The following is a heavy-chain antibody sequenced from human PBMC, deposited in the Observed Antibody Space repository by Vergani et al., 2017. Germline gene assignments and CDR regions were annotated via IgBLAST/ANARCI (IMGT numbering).Heavy chain of an antibody. D-gene: IGHD6-19*01. J-gene: IGHJ4*02. CDR3: ARGPSSGWYEYYFDY. CDR1: GGSISSGSYY. CDR2: IYTSGST. V-gene: IGHV4-61*02. Sequence: QVQLQESGPGLVKPSQTLSLTCTVSGGSISSGSYYWSWIRQPAGKGLEWIGRIYTSGSTHYNPSLKSRVTISVDTSKSKFSLKLSSVTAADTAVYYCARGPSSGWYEYYFDYWGQGTLVTVSS.